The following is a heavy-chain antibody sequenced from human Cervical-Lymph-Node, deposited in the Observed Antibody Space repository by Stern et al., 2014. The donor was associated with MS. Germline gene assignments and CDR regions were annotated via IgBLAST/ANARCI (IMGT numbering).Heavy chain of an antibody. J-gene: IGHJ4*02. Sequence: EVQLVESGGGLVKPGGSIRLSCAASGYKVSEDWMSWVRQAPGKGLEWVGILKSKKDGGTTDYAAPVRGRFTISRDDSINTVFLQMESLETEDTAVYYCATDGLWGQGTLVTVSS. V-gene: IGHV3-15*01. CDR3: ATDGL. CDR1: GYKVSEDW. CDR2: LKSKKDGGTT.